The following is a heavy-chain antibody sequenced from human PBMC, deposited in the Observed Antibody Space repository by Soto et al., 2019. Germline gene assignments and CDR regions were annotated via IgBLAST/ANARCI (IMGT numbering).Heavy chain of an antibody. V-gene: IGHV3-23*01. J-gene: IGHJ4*02. CDR3: AKEVGYSSGYDYFDY. D-gene: IGHD6-19*01. CDR2: ISGSGVST. Sequence: GGSLRLSCAASGFTFSSYAMSWVRQAPGKGLEWVSGISGSGVSTHYADSLKGRFTISRDNSKNTLYLQMNSLRAEDTAVYYCAKEVGYSSGYDYFDYWGQGTLVTVSS. CDR1: GFTFSSYA.